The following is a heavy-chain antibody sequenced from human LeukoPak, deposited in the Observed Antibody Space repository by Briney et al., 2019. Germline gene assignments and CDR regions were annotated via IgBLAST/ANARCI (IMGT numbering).Heavy chain of an antibody. CDR3: AKGSTVGAQPDY. D-gene: IGHD4-23*01. Sequence: PGGSLRLSCAASGFTFSSYAMIWVRQAPGKGLEWVSIILAGSSTCYTDSVKGRFTISRDNSKNTLYLQMDSLRAEDTAVYYCAKGSTVGAQPDYWGQGTLVTVSS. CDR2: ILAGSST. CDR1: GFTFSSYA. J-gene: IGHJ4*02. V-gene: IGHV3-23*01.